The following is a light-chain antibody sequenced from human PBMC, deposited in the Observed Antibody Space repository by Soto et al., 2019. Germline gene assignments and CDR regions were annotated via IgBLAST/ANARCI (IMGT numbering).Light chain of an antibody. V-gene: IGKV1-27*01. Sequence: DIQMTQSPSSLSASVGDRVTITCRANQGISNYLAWYQQKPGKAPKLLIYAASTLQSGVPSRFSGSGFGTDFTLTISRLQPEDVATYYCQKYNGAPRTFGQGTKVEIK. CDR2: AAS. CDR3: QKYNGAPRT. J-gene: IGKJ1*01. CDR1: QGISNY.